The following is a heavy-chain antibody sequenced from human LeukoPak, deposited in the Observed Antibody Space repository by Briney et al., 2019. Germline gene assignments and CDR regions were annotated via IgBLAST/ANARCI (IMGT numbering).Heavy chain of an antibody. V-gene: IGHV4-39*07. J-gene: IGHJ5*02. CDR3: AREVVRLSRWFDP. CDR2: IYYSGST. Sequence: PSETLSLTCTVSGGSISSSSYYWGWIRQPPGKGLEWIGSIYYSGSTYYNPSLKSRVTISVDTSKNQFSLKLSSVTAADTAVYYCAREVVRLSRWFDPWGQGTLVTSPQ. CDR1: GGSISSSSYY. D-gene: IGHD3-10*01.